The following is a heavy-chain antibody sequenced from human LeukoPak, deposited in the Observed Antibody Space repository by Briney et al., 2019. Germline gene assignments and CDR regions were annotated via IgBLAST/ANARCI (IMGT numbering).Heavy chain of an antibody. CDR3: ARAQSAVVTRDAFDI. J-gene: IGHJ3*02. Sequence: SETLSLTCTVSGGSISSYYWSWIRQPPGKGLEWIGYIYYSGSTYYNPSLKSRVTISVDRSKNQFSLKLSSVTAADTAVYYCARAQSAVVTRDAFDIWGQGIMVTVSS. CDR2: IYYSGST. D-gene: IGHD4-23*01. V-gene: IGHV4-59*12. CDR1: GGSISSYY.